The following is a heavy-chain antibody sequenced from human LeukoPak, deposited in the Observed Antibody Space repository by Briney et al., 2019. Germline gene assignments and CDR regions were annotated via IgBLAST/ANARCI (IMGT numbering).Heavy chain of an antibody. CDR2: INPNSGGT. Sequence: GASVKVSCKASGYTFTGYYMHWVRQAPGQGLEWMGWINPNSGGTNYAQKFLGRVTMTRDTSISTAYMELSRLRSDDTAVYYCARAPLGYCTNGVCYNHWFDPWGQGTLVTVSS. D-gene: IGHD2-8*01. CDR3: ARAPLGYCTNGVCYNHWFDP. V-gene: IGHV1-2*02. J-gene: IGHJ5*02. CDR1: GYTFTGYY.